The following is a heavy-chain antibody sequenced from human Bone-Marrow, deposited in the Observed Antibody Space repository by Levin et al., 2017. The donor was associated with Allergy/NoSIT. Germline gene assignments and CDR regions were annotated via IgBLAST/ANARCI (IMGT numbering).Heavy chain of an antibody. CDR2: ISSSSSYI. CDR1: GFTFSSYS. V-gene: IGHV3-21*01. CDR3: ARDGEAYGSGSYYKKNWYFDL. D-gene: IGHD3-10*01. Sequence: GGSLRLSCAASGFTFSSYSMNWVRQAPGKGLEWVSSISSSSSYIYYADSVKGRFTISRDNAKNSLYLQMNSLRAEDTAVYYCARDGEAYGSGSYYKKNWYFDLWGRGTLVTVSS. J-gene: IGHJ2*01.